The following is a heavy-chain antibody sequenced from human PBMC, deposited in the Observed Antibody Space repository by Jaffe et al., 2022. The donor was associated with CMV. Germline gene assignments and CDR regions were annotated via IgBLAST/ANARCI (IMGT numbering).Heavy chain of an antibody. CDR3: AKGEGRDS. D-gene: IGHD3-10*01. CDR1: GYTFTGYY. V-gene: IGHV1-2*02. J-gene: IGHJ4*02. CDR2: INPNSGDS. Sequence: QVQLVQSGAEVKKPGASVKVSCRASGYTFTGYYIHWVRQAPGQGLEWMGWINPNSGDSKYAQKFQGRVSITRDTSINTAYMELIRLKSDDTAIYYCAKGEGRDSWGQGTLVTVSS.